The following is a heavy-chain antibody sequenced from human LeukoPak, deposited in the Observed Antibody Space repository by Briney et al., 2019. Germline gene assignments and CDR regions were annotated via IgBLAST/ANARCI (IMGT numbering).Heavy chain of an antibody. Sequence: SETLSLTCSVSNGSISSYYWSWIRQPAGKGLEWIGRIYGRGRSSGRTNYIASLKSRVTMSVDTSKNQFSLELSSLTAADTAVYYCARGAFGDSDAFDIWGQGTLVTVSS. D-gene: IGHD3-16*01. J-gene: IGHJ3*02. CDR2: IYGRGRSSGRT. V-gene: IGHV4-4*07. CDR1: NGSISSYY. CDR3: ARGAFGDSDAFDI.